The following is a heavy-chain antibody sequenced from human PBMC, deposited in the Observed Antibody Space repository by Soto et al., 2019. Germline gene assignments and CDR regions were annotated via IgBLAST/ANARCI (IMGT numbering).Heavy chain of an antibody. CDR3: VKDRPPYYYGSGSYWFDP. Sequence: GGSLRLSCAASGFTFSSYAMSWVRQAPGKGLEWVSAISGSGGSTYYADSVKGRFTISRDNSKNTLYLQMNSLRAEDTAVYYCVKDRPPYYYGSGSYWFDPWGQGTLVTVSS. CDR1: GFTFSSYA. CDR2: ISGSGGST. D-gene: IGHD3-10*01. J-gene: IGHJ5*02. V-gene: IGHV3-23*01.